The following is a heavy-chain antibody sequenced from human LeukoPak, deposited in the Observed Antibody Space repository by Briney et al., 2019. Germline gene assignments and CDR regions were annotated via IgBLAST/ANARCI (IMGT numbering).Heavy chain of an antibody. J-gene: IGHJ6*04. CDR2: ISSSGSTI. D-gene: IGHD5-18*01. CDR3: ASLPRIQLWLLRMDV. V-gene: IGHV3-48*03. CDR1: GFTFSSYA. Sequence: PGGSLRLSCAASGFTFSSYAMSWVRQAPGKGLEWVSYISSSGSTIYYADSVKGRFTISRDNAKNSLYLQMNSLRAEDTAVYYCASLPRIQLWLLRMDVWGKGTTVTVSS.